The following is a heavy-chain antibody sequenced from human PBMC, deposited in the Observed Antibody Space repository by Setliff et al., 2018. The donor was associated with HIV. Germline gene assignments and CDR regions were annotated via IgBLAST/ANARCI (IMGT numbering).Heavy chain of an antibody. J-gene: IGHJ5*02. CDR1: GFSFSSYA. Sequence: GGSLRLSCAANGFSFSSYAMSWVRQAPGKGLEWVSGIGGSGGSTYYADSVKGRFTISRDNAKNSLYLQMNSLRAEDTALYYCARDHRPYFYDKAWFDPWGQGTLVTVSS. V-gene: IGHV3-23*01. CDR2: IGGSGGST. D-gene: IGHD3-22*01. CDR3: ARDHRPYFYDKAWFDP.